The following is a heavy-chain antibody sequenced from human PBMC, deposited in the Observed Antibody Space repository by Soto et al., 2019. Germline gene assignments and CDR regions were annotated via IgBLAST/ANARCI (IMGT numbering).Heavy chain of an antibody. CDR3: ARFYPRSVAIDY. Sequence: SQTLSLTCAISGDTVSSNSATWYWIRQSPSRGLEWLGRTYYRSKWYNDYALSVKSRITINPDTSKNQFSLQLNSVTPEDTAVYYCARFYPRSVAIDYWGQGTLVTVSS. CDR1: GDTVSSNSAT. CDR2: TYYRSKWYN. V-gene: IGHV6-1*01. J-gene: IGHJ4*02.